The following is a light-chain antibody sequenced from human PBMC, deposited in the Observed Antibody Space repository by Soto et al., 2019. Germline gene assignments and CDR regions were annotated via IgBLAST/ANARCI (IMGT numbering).Light chain of an antibody. CDR2: DAS. CDR1: QSVRTY. V-gene: IGKV3-11*01. J-gene: IGKJ5*01. CDR3: QERTNWPSST. Sequence: EVVLTQSPATLSLSPGERATLSCRASQSVRTYLAWYQQKSGQVPRLLIHDASSRATSIPASFSLSGSGTDLTLTISSLEPEGFAVYYCQERTNWPSSTFGQGTRLQI.